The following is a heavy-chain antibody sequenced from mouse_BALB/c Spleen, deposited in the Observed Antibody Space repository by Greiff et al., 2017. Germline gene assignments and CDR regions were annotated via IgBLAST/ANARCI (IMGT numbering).Heavy chain of an antibody. D-gene: IGHD2-3*01. Sequence: EVQLVESGGGLVQPGGSRKLSCAASGFTFSSFGMHWVRQAPEKGLEWVAYISSGSSTIYYADTVKGRFTISRDNPKNTLFLQMTSLRSEDTAMYYCARSDGYFWFAYWGQGTLVTVSA. CDR1: GFTFSSFG. J-gene: IGHJ3*01. V-gene: IGHV5-17*02. CDR2: ISSGSSTI. CDR3: ARSDGYFWFAY.